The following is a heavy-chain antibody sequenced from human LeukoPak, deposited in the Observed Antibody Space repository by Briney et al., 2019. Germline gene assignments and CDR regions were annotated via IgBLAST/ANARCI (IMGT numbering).Heavy chain of an antibody. D-gene: IGHD5-18*01. CDR3: ARGGGYSYGSFDY. Sequence: GGSLRLSCAASGFTFSSYGMSWVRQAPGKGLEWVSAISGSGGGTYYADSVKGRFTISRDNAKNTLYLQMDSLRAEDTAVYYCARGGGYSYGSFDYWDQGTLVTVSS. CDR2: ISGSGGGT. V-gene: IGHV3-23*01. CDR1: GFTFSSYG. J-gene: IGHJ4*02.